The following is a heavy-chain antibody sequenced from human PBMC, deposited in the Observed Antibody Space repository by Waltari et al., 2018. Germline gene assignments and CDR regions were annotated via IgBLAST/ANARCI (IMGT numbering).Heavy chain of an antibody. D-gene: IGHD1-1*01. CDR2: ISGGGGKT. CDR1: GFPFNDFA. J-gene: IGHJ4*02. CDR3: AKDRNWNDDLDY. Sequence: EVQVLESGGGLVQAGGSLRLYCAASGFPFNDFAMIWVRQAPGKGLEWVSSISGGGGKTYYADSIKGRFTISRDNSKNTVYLQMNSLRAEDTAVYYCAKDRNWNDDLDYWGQGTLVTVSS. V-gene: IGHV3-23*01.